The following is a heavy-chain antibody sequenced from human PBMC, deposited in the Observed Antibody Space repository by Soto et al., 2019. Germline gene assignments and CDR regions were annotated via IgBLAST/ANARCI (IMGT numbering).Heavy chain of an antibody. CDR3: ARGYSYGQNYFDY. Sequence: QVQLVESGGGLVKPGGSLRLSCAASGFTFSDYYMSWIRQAPGKGLEWVSYISSSSSYTNYADSVKGRFTISRDNAKNSLYLQMNSLRAEDTVVYYCARGYSYGQNYFDYWGQGTLVTVSS. V-gene: IGHV3-11*06. J-gene: IGHJ4*02. D-gene: IGHD5-18*01. CDR1: GFTFSDYY. CDR2: ISSSSSYT.